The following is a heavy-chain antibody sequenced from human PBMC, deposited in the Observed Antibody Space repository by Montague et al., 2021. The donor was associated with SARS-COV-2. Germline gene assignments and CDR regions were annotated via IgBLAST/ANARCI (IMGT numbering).Heavy chain of an antibody. CDR1: GDSVSNNRAA. CDR3: VRSQYCNTWFFDY. J-gene: IGHJ4*02. V-gene: IGHV6-1*01. CDR2: TYFRTQWFH. D-gene: IGHD6-6*01. Sequence: CAISGDSVSNNRAAWNWIRQSPSGGLQWLGRTYFRTQWFHHYAPXVDGRITVNADASKNHFSLQLTSVTPEDSAKYFRVRSQYCNTWFFDYWGQGAQVTVSS.